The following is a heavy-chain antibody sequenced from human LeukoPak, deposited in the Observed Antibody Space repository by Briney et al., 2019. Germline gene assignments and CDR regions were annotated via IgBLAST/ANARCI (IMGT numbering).Heavy chain of an antibody. CDR1: GFTFGSYG. J-gene: IGHJ3*02. Sequence: GGSLRLSCAASGFTFGSYGMGWVRQAPGKGLEWVSAISGSGGSTYYADSVKGRFTISRDNSKNTLYLQMNSLRAEDTAVYYCAKELGIVGARDAFDIWGQGTMVTVSS. CDR2: ISGSGGST. D-gene: IGHD1-26*01. V-gene: IGHV3-23*01. CDR3: AKELGIVGARDAFDI.